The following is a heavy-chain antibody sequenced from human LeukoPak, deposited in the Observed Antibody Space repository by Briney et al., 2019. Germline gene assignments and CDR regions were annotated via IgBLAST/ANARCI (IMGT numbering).Heavy chain of an antibody. Sequence: PSETLSLTCVVYGGSFSGYYWSWIRQPPGKGLEWIGEINHSGSTNYNPSLKSRVTISVDTSKNQFSLKLSSVTAADTAVYYCARFVIGDSSSFRRNYYFDYWGQGTLVTVSS. CDR3: ARFVIGDSSSFRRNYYFDY. CDR1: GGSFSGYY. D-gene: IGHD3-22*01. CDR2: INHSGST. V-gene: IGHV4-34*01. J-gene: IGHJ4*02.